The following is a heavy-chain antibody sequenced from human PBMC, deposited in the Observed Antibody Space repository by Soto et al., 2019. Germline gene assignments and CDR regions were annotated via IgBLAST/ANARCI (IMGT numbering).Heavy chain of an antibody. V-gene: IGHV3-15*07. J-gene: IGHJ4*02. Sequence: DVQLVESGGGLVKPGGSLRLSCAGSGFIFSDAWMNWVRQAPGKGLEWVGRIRSEADGGTTDYAAPVKGRFTISRDDSKNTLFLQMNSLKIDDSSLSYCIDPSESANSNCDYWGQGTLVTVSS. CDR2: IRSEADGGTT. D-gene: IGHD3-3*01. CDR1: GFIFSDAW. CDR3: IDPSESANSNCDY.